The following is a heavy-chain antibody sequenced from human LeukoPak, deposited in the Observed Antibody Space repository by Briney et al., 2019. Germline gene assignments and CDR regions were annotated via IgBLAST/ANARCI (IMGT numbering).Heavy chain of an antibody. CDR3: AKDTRYSGSYYFVFDY. Sequence: QPGGSLRLSCAASGFTFSSYAMSWVRQAPGKGLEWVSAISGSGGSTYYADSVKGRFTISRDNSKNTLYLQMNSPRAEDTAVYYCAKDTRYSGSYYFVFDYWGQGTLVTVSS. J-gene: IGHJ4*02. V-gene: IGHV3-23*01. CDR2: ISGSGGST. D-gene: IGHD1-26*01. CDR1: GFTFSSYA.